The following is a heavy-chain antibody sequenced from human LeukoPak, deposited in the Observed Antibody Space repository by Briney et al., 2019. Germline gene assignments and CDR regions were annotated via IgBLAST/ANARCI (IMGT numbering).Heavy chain of an antibody. CDR3: AKRGPIYSSTPGNYFDY. J-gene: IGHJ4*02. CDR1: GFTFRNCG. V-gene: IGHV3-23*01. CDR2: ISGSDDGT. D-gene: IGHD3-10*01. Sequence: GGSLRLSCVASGFTFRNCGMTWVRQAPGKGLEWVSTISGSDDGTYYAESVRGRFTISRDNSKNTLYLQMKALRDEDTATYYCAKRGPIYSSTPGNYFDYWGQGTLVTVSS.